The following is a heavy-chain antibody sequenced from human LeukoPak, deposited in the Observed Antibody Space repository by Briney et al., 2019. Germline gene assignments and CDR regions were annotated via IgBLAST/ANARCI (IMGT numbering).Heavy chain of an antibody. Sequence: SVKVSCKASGGTFSSYAIIWVRQAPGQGLEWMGRITPILGIANYAQKFQGRVTITADKSTSTAYMELSSLRSEDTAVYYCAPMEMATTTPFHYWGQGTLVTVSS. V-gene: IGHV1-69*04. CDR1: GGTFSSYA. D-gene: IGHD1-1*01. CDR2: ITPILGIA. CDR3: APMEMATTTPFHY. J-gene: IGHJ4*02.